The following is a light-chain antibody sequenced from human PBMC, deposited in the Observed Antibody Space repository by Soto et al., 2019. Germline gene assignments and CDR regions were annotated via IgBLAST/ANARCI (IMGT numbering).Light chain of an antibody. CDR3: QKYSCAPRR. CDR1: QGISNY. V-gene: IGKV1-27*01. Sequence: DIQMTQSPSSLSASVGDRVTITCRASQGISNYLAWYQQKPGKVPKLLIYAASTLQSGVPSRFRGSGSGTDFTLTISSLQPEDVCTDYCQKYSCAPRRCGQGTVVEMK. J-gene: IGKJ1*01. CDR2: AAS.